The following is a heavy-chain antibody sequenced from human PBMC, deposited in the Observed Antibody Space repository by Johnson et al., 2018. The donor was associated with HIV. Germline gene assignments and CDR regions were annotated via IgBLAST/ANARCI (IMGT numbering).Heavy chain of an antibody. Sequence: VQLVESGGGLVQPGRSLRLSCAASGFTFGDYAMHWVRQAPGKGLEWVSGISWNSDTIGYADSVKGRFTISRDNSKNTLFLQMNSLRGEDTAVYYCASGVYSSSWSWDVAFDIWGQGTMVTVSS. CDR2: ISWNSDTI. D-gene: IGHD6-13*01. CDR1: GFTFGDYA. CDR3: ASGVYSSSWSWDVAFDI. V-gene: IGHV3-9*01. J-gene: IGHJ3*02.